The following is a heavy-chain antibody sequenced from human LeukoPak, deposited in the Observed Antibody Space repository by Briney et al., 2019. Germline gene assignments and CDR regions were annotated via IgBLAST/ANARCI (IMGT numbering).Heavy chain of an antibody. J-gene: IGHJ4*02. CDR2: IRYDGSNK. CDR3: AKDLAEYSYGLRDY. CDR1: GFTFSSYG. Sequence: GGSLRLSCAASGFTFSSYGMHWVRQAPGKGLEWVAFIRYDGSNKYYADSVRGRFTISRDNSKNTLYLQMNSLRAEDTAVYYCAKDLAEYSYGLRDYWGQGTLVTVSS. V-gene: IGHV3-30*02. D-gene: IGHD5-18*01.